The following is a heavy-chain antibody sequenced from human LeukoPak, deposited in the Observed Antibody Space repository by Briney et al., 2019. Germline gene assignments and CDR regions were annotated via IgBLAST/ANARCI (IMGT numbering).Heavy chain of an antibody. Sequence: PSETLSLTCTVSGGSLSSYYWSWIRQPPGKGLEWIGYIYYSGSTNYNPSLKSRVTISVDTSKNQFSLKLSSVTAADTAVYYCARLEAAENYYYYGMDVWGQGTTVTVSS. CDR1: GGSLSSYY. J-gene: IGHJ6*02. D-gene: IGHD2-15*01. CDR2: IYYSGST. V-gene: IGHV4-59*08. CDR3: ARLEAAENYYYYGMDV.